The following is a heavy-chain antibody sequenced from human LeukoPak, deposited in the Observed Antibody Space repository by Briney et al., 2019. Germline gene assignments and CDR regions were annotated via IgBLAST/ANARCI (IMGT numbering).Heavy chain of an antibody. V-gene: IGHV3-30-3*01. CDR1: GFTFSSYE. Sequence: GGSLRLSCAASGFTFSSYEMNWVRQAPGKGLEWVAVISYDGSNKYYADSVKGRFTISRDNSKNTLYLQMNSLRAEDTAVYYCAREYDDYGDYVTFDYWGQGTLVTVSS. CDR2: ISYDGSNK. CDR3: AREYDDYGDYVTFDY. J-gene: IGHJ4*02. D-gene: IGHD4-17*01.